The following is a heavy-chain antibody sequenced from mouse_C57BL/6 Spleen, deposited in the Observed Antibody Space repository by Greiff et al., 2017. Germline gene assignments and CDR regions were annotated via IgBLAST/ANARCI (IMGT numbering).Heavy chain of an antibody. V-gene: IGHV7-3*01. CDR2: IRNKANGYTT. CDR1: GFTFTDYY. J-gene: IGHJ1*03. D-gene: IGHD2-1*01. Sequence: EVKLMESGGGLVQPGGSLSLSCAASGFTFTDYYMSWVRQPPGKALEWLGFIRNKANGYTTEYSASVKGRFTISRDNSQSILYLQMNALRAEDSATYYCARLYGNCVWYFDVWGTGTTVTVSS. CDR3: ARLYGNCVWYFDV.